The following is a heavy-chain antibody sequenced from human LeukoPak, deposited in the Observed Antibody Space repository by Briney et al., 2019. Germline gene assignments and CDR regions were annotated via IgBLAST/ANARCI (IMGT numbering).Heavy chain of an antibody. CDR2: INTNTGNP. V-gene: IGHV7-4-1*02. CDR1: GGTFSSDA. J-gene: IGHJ4*02. D-gene: IGHD2-15*01. CDR3: ASSYCSGGHCYPQQTVYYFDF. Sequence: ASVKVSCKASGGTFSSDAISWVRQAPGQGLEWMGWINTNTGNPTYAQGFTGRFVFSLDTSVSTAYLQISSLKAEDTAVYYCASSYCSGGHCYPQQTVYYFDFWGQGTLVTVSS.